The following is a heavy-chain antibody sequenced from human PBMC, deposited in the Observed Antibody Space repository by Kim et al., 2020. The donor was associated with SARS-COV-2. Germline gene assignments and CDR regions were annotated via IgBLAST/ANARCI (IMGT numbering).Heavy chain of an antibody. D-gene: IGHD3-3*01. Sequence: GGSLRLSCAASGFTFSSYGMHWVRQAPGKGLEWVAVIWYDGSNKYYADSVKGRFTISRDNSKNTLYLQMNSLRAEDTAVYYCARGSLYYDFWSGYALSYWGQGTLVTVFS. J-gene: IGHJ4*02. V-gene: IGHV3-33*01. CDR2: IWYDGSNK. CDR1: GFTFSSYG. CDR3: ARGSLYYDFWSGYALSY.